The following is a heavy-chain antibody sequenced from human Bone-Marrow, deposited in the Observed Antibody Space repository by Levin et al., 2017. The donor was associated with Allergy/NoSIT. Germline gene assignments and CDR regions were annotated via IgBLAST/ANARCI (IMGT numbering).Heavy chain of an antibody. J-gene: IGHJ3*01. CDR3: ARAVAGLSRSFDL. Sequence: QHGESLKISCAASGFTFSDYWIHWVRQAPGKGLVWVSRISTDGSDTNYADSVKGRFTISRDNAKNTLYLQMNSLRAEDTAVYSCARAVAGLSRSFDLWGQGTMVTVSS. CDR2: ISTDGSDT. V-gene: IGHV3-74*01. D-gene: IGHD6-19*01. CDR1: GFTFSDYW.